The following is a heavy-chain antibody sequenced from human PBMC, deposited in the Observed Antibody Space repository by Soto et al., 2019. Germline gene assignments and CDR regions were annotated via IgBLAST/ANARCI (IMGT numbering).Heavy chain of an antibody. CDR2: IASDGSKR. D-gene: IGHD4-17*01. V-gene: IGHV3-30*18. J-gene: IGHJ3*02. CDR3: AKEDYGDYNAFDI. CDR1: GFTSSTYG. Sequence: PGGSLRLSCAASGFTSSTYGMHWVRQAPGKGLEWVALIASDGSKRYYADSVKGRFTISRDNSKNTLYLQMNSLRAEDTAVYYCAKEDYGDYNAFDIWGQGTMVTVSS.